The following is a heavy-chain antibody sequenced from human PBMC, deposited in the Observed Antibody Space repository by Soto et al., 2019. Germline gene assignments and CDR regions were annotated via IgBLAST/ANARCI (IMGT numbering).Heavy chain of an antibody. CDR3: AKGYNYGYGDY. J-gene: IGHJ4*02. D-gene: IGHD5-18*01. CDR1: GYTFTTYG. Sequence: ASVKVSCKASGYTFTTYGIIWVRQAPGQGLEWMGWISGYNGNTNYAQKFQGRVTMTTDTSTSTAYMELRSLRSADTAVYYCAKGYNYGYGDYWGLGTLVTSPQ. V-gene: IGHV1-18*01. CDR2: ISGYNGNT.